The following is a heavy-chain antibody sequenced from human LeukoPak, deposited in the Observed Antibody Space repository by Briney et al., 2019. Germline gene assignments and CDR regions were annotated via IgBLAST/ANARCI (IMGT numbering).Heavy chain of an antibody. V-gene: IGHV1-18*01. Sequence: ASVKVSCKASGYTFTSYGISWVRQAPGQGLEWMGWISAYNGNTNYAQKFQGRVTMTTDTSTSTAYTELRSLRSDDTAVYYCARADHGDYRDAFDIWGQGTMATVSS. D-gene: IGHD4-17*01. CDR1: GYTFTSYG. CDR2: ISAYNGNT. CDR3: ARADHGDYRDAFDI. J-gene: IGHJ3*02.